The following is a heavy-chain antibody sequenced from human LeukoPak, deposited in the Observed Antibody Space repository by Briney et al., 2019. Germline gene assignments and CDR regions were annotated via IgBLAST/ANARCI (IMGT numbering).Heavy chain of an antibody. Sequence: GGSLRLSCAASGFTFSSYWMSWVRQAPGKGLEWVANIKQDGSVEYYVVSVKGRFTISRDNAKESLYLQMISLRAEDTAVYYCARIGYSSSSFDFWGQGALVTVSS. CDR3: ARIGYSSSSFDF. D-gene: IGHD6-6*01. CDR2: IKQDGSVE. CDR1: GFTFSSYW. J-gene: IGHJ4*02. V-gene: IGHV3-7*05.